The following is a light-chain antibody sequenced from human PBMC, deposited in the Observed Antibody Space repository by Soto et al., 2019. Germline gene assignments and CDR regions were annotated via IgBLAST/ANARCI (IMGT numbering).Light chain of an antibody. V-gene: IGLV2-23*01. CDR2: EGS. CDR1: SSDVGSYNL. CDR3: CSYAGSTYV. Sequence: QSVLTQPASVSVSPGQSITISCTGTSSDVGSYNLVSWYQRHPGKAPKLMIYEGSKRPSGVSNRFSGSKSGNTASLTISGLQAEDEADYYCCSYAGSTYVFGTGTKVTVL. J-gene: IGLJ1*01.